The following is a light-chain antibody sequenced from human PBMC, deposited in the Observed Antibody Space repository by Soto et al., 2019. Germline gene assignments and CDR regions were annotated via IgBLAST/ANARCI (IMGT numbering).Light chain of an antibody. J-gene: IGKJ4*01. Sequence: EIVLTQSPATLSLSPGERATLSCRASQSVSSYLAWYQQKPGQAPRLLIYDASSRATGIPARFSGGGSGTDFTLTISSLEPEDFAVYYCQQRSNSRSFGEGTKVEIK. CDR2: DAS. CDR1: QSVSSY. CDR3: QQRSNSRS. V-gene: IGKV3-11*01.